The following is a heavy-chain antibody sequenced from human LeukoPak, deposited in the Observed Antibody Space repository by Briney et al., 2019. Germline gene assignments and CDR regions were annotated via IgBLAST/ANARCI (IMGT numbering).Heavy chain of an antibody. CDR2: INHSGST. Sequence: SETLSLTCAVYGGSFSGYYWSWIRQPPGKGLEWIGEINHSGSTNYNPSLKSRVTISVDTSKNQFSLKLSSVTAADTAVYYCARAFTGYSSGWYKGYLNWFDPWGQGTLVTVSS. D-gene: IGHD6-19*01. CDR1: GGSFSGYY. V-gene: IGHV4-34*01. J-gene: IGHJ5*02. CDR3: ARAFTGYSSGWYKGYLNWFDP.